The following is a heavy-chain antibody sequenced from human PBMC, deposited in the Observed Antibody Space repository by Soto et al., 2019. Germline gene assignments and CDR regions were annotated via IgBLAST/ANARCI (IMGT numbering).Heavy chain of an antibody. J-gene: IGHJ3*02. D-gene: IGHD3-10*01. V-gene: IGHV1-8*01. CDR1: GYTFTSYD. Sequence: QVQLVQSGAEVKKPGASVKVSCKASGYTFTSYDINWVRQATGQGLEWVGWMNPNSGNTGYAQKCQGRVTMTRNTSTSTAYMVLTSLRSEDTAVYYCARGINYYDSGDDAFDIWGQGTMVTVSS. CDR2: MNPNSGNT. CDR3: ARGINYYDSGDDAFDI.